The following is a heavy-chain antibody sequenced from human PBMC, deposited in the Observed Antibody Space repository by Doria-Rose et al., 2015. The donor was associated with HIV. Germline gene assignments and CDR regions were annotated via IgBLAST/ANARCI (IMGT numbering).Heavy chain of an antibody. CDR1: GVSLSSPGMG. CDR2: CFSDDEG. V-gene: IGHV2-26*01. J-gene: IGHJ4*02. D-gene: IGHD6-13*01. CDR3: ARIKSSGWYHKYYFDF. Sequence: QVTLKESGPVLVKPTETLTLTCTVSGVSLSSPGMGVSWIRQPPGKALEWLANCFSDDEGSYKPSLKSRLTISRGASKRQVVLTMTDMDPVDTATYYCARIKSSGWYHKYYFDFWGQGTLVIVSA.